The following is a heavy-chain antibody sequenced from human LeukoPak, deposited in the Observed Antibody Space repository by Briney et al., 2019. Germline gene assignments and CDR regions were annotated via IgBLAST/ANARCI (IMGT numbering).Heavy chain of an antibody. CDR1: GFTFSSYA. Sequence: SGGSLRLSCAASGFTFSSYAMSWVRQAPGKGLEWVSSISDSDGSTYYADSVKGRFTISRDNSKNTLYLQMNSLRAEDTAVYYCATAILTGYYMSGSYFDYWGQGTLVTVSS. CDR3: ATAILTGYYMSGSYFDY. J-gene: IGHJ4*02. D-gene: IGHD3-9*01. V-gene: IGHV3-23*01. CDR2: ISDSDGST.